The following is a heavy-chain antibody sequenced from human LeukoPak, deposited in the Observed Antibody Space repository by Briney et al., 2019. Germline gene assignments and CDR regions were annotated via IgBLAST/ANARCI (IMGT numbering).Heavy chain of an antibody. Sequence: GGSLRLSCAASGFTFSSYDMHWVRQATGKGLEWVSAIGTAGDTYYPGSVKGRFTISRENAKNSLYLQMNSLRAKDTAVYYCARGGGCSGGRCSSLYYYYYGMDVW. CDR3: ARGGGCSGGRCSSLYYYYYGMDV. J-gene: IGHJ6*01. V-gene: IGHV3-13*01. CDR2: IGTAGDT. CDR1: GFTFSSYD. D-gene: IGHD2-15*01.